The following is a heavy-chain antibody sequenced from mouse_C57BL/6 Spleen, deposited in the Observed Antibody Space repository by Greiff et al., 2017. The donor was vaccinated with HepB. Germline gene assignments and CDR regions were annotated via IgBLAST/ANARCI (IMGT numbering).Heavy chain of an antibody. Sequence: EVQLQESGPELVKPGASVKMSCKASGYTFTDYNMHWVKQSHGKSLEWIGYINPNNGGTSYNQKFKGKATLTVNKSSSTAYMELRSLTSEDSAVYYCARPVAPYYYAMDYWGQGTSVTVSS. CDR1: GYTFTDYN. J-gene: IGHJ4*01. V-gene: IGHV1-22*01. CDR3: ARPVAPYYYAMDY. CDR2: INPNNGGT. D-gene: IGHD1-1*01.